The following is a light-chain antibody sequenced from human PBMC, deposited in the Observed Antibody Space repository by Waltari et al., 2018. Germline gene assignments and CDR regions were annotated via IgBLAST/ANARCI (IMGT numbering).Light chain of an antibody. J-gene: IGKJ3*01. Sequence: DIVMTQSPDSLAVSLGERATINCKSSQSVLYSSNNKNYLAWYQQKPGQPPKLLIYWASTRESGVPDRLSGSGSGTDFTLTISSLQAEDVAVHYCHQYYNIPFTFGPGTKVDIK. V-gene: IGKV4-1*01. CDR1: QSVLYSSNNKNY. CDR2: WAS. CDR3: HQYYNIPFT.